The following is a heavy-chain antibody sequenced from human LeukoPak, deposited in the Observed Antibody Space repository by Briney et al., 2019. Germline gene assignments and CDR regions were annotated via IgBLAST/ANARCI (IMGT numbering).Heavy chain of an antibody. J-gene: IGHJ3*02. Sequence: RGSLRLSCAASGFTFSSYWMSWVRQAPGKGLEWVANIKQDGSEKYYVDSVKGRFTISRDNAKNSLYLQMNSLRAEDTAVYYCVRDLNPSLGSGGYYDAFDIWGQGTMVTVSS. D-gene: IGHD2-21*02. V-gene: IGHV3-7*01. CDR3: VRDLNPSLGSGGYYDAFDI. CDR1: GFTFSSYW. CDR2: IKQDGSEK.